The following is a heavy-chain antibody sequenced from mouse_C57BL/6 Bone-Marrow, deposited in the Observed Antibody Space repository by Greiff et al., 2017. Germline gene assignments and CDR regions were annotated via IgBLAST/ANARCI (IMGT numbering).Heavy chain of an antibody. Sequence: VQLQQPGAELVRPGTSVKLSCKASGYTFTSYWMHWVKQRPGQGLEWIGVIDPSDSYTNYNQKFKGKATLTVDTSSSTAYMQLSSLTSEDSAVYYCARGRALYEYDETPFAYWGQGTLVTVSA. CDR3: ARGRALYEYDETPFAY. V-gene: IGHV1-59*01. J-gene: IGHJ3*01. CDR1: GYTFTSYW. D-gene: IGHD2-4*01. CDR2: IDPSDSYT.